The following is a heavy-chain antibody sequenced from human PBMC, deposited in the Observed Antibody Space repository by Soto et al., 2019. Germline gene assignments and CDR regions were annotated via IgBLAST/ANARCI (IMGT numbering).Heavy chain of an antibody. CDR3: CVIKRRDQYSTSGYWFDP. Sequence: PGGSLRLSCAASGFTFSHAWLSWVRQAPGTGLEWVGRIKSKADGETKDYGAPVRGRFTISRDDSQDILYLHMNSLRIEDTAVYYCCVIKRRDQYSTSGYWFDPWGPGTLVTVSS. CDR1: GFTFSHAW. V-gene: IGHV3-15*01. CDR2: IKSKADGETK. J-gene: IGHJ5*02. D-gene: IGHD4-4*01.